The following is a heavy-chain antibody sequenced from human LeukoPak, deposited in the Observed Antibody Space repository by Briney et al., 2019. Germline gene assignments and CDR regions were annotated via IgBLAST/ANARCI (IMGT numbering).Heavy chain of an antibody. D-gene: IGHD3-10*01. Sequence: PGGSLRLSCAASGFTFSSDAMSWVRRAPGKGLEWGSIISGGGGTTYYSDSVKGRFTISRDNSKNTLFLQMNSLRAEDTAVYYCAKASTFGELNRPFDYWGQGTLVTVSS. CDR1: GFTFSSDA. CDR3: AKASTFGELNRPFDY. CDR2: ISGGGGTT. J-gene: IGHJ4*02. V-gene: IGHV3-23*01.